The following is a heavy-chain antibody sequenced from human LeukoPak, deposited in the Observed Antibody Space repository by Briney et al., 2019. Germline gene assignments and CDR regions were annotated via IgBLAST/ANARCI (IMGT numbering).Heavy chain of an antibody. V-gene: IGHV4-4*07. CDR3: ARDPEGHGYYFDY. Sequence: SETLSLTCTVSGGSTSNYFCTWLRQSAGKGLEWIGRIHTSGSTNYNPSLKSRVSMSVDTSKNQFSLKLSSVTAADTAVYYCARDPEGHGYYFDYWGQGALLTVSS. CDR1: GGSTSNYF. D-gene: IGHD3-3*01. J-gene: IGHJ4*02. CDR2: IHTSGST.